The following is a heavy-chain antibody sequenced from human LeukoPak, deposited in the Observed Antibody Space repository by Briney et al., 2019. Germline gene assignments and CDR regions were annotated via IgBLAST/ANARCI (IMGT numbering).Heavy chain of an antibody. V-gene: IGHV1-2*04. D-gene: IGHD1-26*01. Sequence: ASVKVSCKASGYTFTGYYMHWVRQAPGQGLEWMGWINPNSGGTNYAQKFQGWVTMTRDTSISTAYMELSRLRSDDTAVYYCARAVGATNSLIDYWGQGTLVTVSS. CDR1: GYTFTGYY. J-gene: IGHJ4*02. CDR3: ARAVGATNSLIDY. CDR2: INPNSGGT.